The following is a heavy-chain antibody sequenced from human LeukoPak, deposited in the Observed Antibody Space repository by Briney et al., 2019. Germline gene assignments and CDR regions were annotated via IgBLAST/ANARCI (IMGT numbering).Heavy chain of an antibody. Sequence: PSETLSLTCTISGGSVSDYYWSWIRQPPGKGLEWIGYIYYSGSTNYNPSLKSRVTISVDTSKNQFSLKLSSVTAADTAVYYCARENIPWFDPWGQGTLVTVSS. CDR3: ARENIPWFDP. CDR1: GGSVSDYY. J-gene: IGHJ5*02. V-gene: IGHV4-59*02. D-gene: IGHD1/OR15-1a*01. CDR2: IYYSGST.